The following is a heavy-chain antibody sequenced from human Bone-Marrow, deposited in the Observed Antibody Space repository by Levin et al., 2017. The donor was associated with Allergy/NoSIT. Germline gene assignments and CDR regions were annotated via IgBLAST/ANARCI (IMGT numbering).Heavy chain of an antibody. CDR3: AREVIPRGSSRQWLPRDWVDP. V-gene: IGHV1-3*01. D-gene: IGHD5-12*01. CDR1: GYSFTHYA. Sequence: ASVKVSCKASGYSFTHYAIHWVRQAPGQRLEWMGWINPVNGNTKYSQNFQGRVTITKDTSASTVYVELSSLRSEDTAVYYCAREVIPRGSSRQWLPRDWVDPWGQGTLVTVSS. J-gene: IGHJ5*02. CDR2: INPVNGNT.